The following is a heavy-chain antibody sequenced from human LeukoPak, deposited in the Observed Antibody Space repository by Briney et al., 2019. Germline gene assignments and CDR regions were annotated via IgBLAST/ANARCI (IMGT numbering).Heavy chain of an antibody. CDR1: GFDFSNYW. D-gene: IGHD6-13*01. J-gene: IGHJ3*02. V-gene: IGHV3-30-3*01. CDR2: ISYDGSNK. Sequence: PGGSLRLSCAASGFDFSNYWMYWVRQAPGKGLEWVAVISYDGSNKYYADSVKGRFTISRDNSKNTLYLQMNSLRAEDTAVYYCARERVPWGSSWYHDAFDIWGQGTMVTVSS. CDR3: ARERVPWGSSWYHDAFDI.